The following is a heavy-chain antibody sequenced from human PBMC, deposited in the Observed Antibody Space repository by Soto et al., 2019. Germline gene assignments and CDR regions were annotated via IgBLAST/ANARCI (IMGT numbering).Heavy chain of an antibody. D-gene: IGHD3-16*01. J-gene: IGHJ5*02. Sequence: XSVNVSCQAYGHSFTTNDFSWVRQATGQGLEWMGWINPGSGDTGYAQKFQGRVTMTRDISIATAYMELSSLRSDDTAIYYCARMETFGSLNWFDTWGQGTLVTVSS. V-gene: IGHV1-8*01. CDR2: INPGSGDT. CDR3: ARMETFGSLNWFDT. CDR1: GHSFTTND.